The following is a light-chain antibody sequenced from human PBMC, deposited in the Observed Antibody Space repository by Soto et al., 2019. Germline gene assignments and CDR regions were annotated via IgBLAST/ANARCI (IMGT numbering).Light chain of an antibody. CDR3: CSYAGRYV. J-gene: IGLJ1*01. CDR2: EGS. Sequence: QPASVSGSPGQSITISCTGTSSDVGSYNLVSWYQQHPGKAPKLMIYEGSKRPSGVSNRFSGSKSGNTASLTISGLQAEDEADYYCCSYAGRYVFGTGTKLTVL. V-gene: IGLV2-23*01. CDR1: SSDVGSYNL.